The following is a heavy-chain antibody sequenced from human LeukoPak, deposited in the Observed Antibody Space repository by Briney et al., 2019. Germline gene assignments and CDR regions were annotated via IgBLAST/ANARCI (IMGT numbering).Heavy chain of an antibody. CDR2: IYYSGST. D-gene: IGHD3-22*01. V-gene: IGHV4-31*03. Sequence: PSETLSLTCTVSGGSISSGGYYWSWIRQHPGKGLEWIGYIYYSGSTYYNPSLKSRVTISVDTSKNQFSLKLSSVTAADTAVYYCARATSGYYHHDAFDIWGQGTMVTVSS. CDR1: GGSISSGGYY. J-gene: IGHJ3*02. CDR3: ARATSGYYHHDAFDI.